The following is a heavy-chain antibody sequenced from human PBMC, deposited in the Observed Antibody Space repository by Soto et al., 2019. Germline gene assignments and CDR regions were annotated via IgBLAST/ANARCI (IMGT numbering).Heavy chain of an antibody. CDR1: GFTFSNAW. Sequence: GSLRLSCTVSGFTFSNAWVTWVRQAPGKGLEWVGRIKSKTDDGTTDYAAPVKGRFTISRDDSRNTLYLQMNSLKTEDTAVYYCTTDSSSWAYYYYYGMDVWGQGTTVTVSS. D-gene: IGHD2-2*01. J-gene: IGHJ6*02. CDR2: IKSKTDDGTT. V-gene: IGHV3-15*01. CDR3: TTDSSSWAYYYYYGMDV.